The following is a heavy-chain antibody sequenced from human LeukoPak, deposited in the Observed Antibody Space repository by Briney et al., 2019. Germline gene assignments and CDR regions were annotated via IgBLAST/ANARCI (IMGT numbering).Heavy chain of an antibody. V-gene: IGHV4-30-4*01. CDR1: GVSISSGDYY. J-gene: IGHJ5*02. CDR3: AREALMVRGVNWFDP. D-gene: IGHD3-10*01. CDR2: IYYSGST. Sequence: SQTLSLTCTVSGVSISSGDYYWSWIRQPPGKGLEWIGYIYYSGSTYYNPSLKSRVTISVDTSKNQFSLKLSSVTAADTAVYYCAREALMVRGVNWFDPWGQGTLVTVSS.